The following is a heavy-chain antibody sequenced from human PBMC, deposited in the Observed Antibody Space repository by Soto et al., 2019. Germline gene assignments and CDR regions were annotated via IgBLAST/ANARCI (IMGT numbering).Heavy chain of an antibody. Sequence: WGSLLVSWVTSVFTFSIYAMHWVRQAPGKGLEWVAVISYDGSNKYYADSVKGRFTISRDNSKNTLYLQMKSLRAEDTAVYYCARESGTGTTAETYYFDYWGQGTMVTVSS. V-gene: IGHV3-30-3*01. D-gene: IGHD1-1*01. CDR3: ARESGTGTTAETYYFDY. CDR2: ISYDGSNK. CDR1: VFTFSIYA. J-gene: IGHJ4*02.